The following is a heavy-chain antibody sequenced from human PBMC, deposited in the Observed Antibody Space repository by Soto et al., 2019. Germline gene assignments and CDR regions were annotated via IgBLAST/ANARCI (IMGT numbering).Heavy chain of an antibody. D-gene: IGHD2-2*01. CDR1: GGSISSSNW. J-gene: IGHJ6*02. V-gene: IGHV4-4*02. CDR2: IYHSGST. Sequence: QVQLQESGPGLVKPSGTLFLTCAVSGGSISSSNWWSWVRQPPGKGLEWIGEIYHSGSTNYNPSLTRRVTISVDKSKNQFSLKLSSVTAADTAAYYCARVVGGYYYGMDVWGQGTTVTVSS. CDR3: ARVVGGYYYGMDV.